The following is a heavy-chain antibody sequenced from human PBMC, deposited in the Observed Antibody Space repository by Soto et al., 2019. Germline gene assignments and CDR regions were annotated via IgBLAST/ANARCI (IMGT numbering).Heavy chain of an antibody. J-gene: IGHJ4*02. CDR1: GFAFNNYG. V-gene: IGHV3-21*01. Sequence: LRLSCTVPGFAFNNYGINWVRQAPGKGLEWVSSISKSDYTYYSDSVKGRFTISRDNAKNSVSLQMNTLRVEDTAVYYCAREDSIIIPAVSDFWGQGTLGTVS. CDR3: AREDSIIIPAVSDF. D-gene: IGHD2-2*01. CDR2: ISKSDYT.